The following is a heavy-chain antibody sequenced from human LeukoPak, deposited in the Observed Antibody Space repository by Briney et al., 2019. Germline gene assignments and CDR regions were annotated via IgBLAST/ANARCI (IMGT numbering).Heavy chain of an antibody. CDR3: ARDLSDYYDSSGYYHYYYYYMDV. Sequence: SETLSLTCTVSGYSISSGYYWGWIRQPPGKGLEWIGSIYHSGSTYYNPSLKSRVTISVDTSKNQFSLKLSSVTAADTAVYYCARDLSDYYDSSGYYHYYYYYMDVWGKGTTVTVSS. D-gene: IGHD3-22*01. CDR2: IYHSGST. V-gene: IGHV4-38-2*02. CDR1: GYSISSGYY. J-gene: IGHJ6*03.